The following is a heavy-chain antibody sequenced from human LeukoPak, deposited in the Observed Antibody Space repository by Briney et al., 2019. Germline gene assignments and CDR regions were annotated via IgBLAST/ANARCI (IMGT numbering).Heavy chain of an antibody. V-gene: IGHV3-23*01. D-gene: IGHD6-19*01. CDR1: GLTFSTFA. CDR2: INGNGDGK. Sequence: GGSLRLSCAASGLTFSTFAMSWVRQAPGRGLEWVSGINGNGDGKFYADSVKGRFTISRDNSKNTLYLQMTSLRGEDTALYYCAKTPTSIAVAGDFDYWGQGTLVTVSS. CDR3: AKTPTSIAVAGDFDY. J-gene: IGHJ4*02.